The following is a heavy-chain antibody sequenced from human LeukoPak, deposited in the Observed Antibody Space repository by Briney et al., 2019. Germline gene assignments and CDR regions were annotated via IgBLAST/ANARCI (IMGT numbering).Heavy chain of an antibody. Sequence: PGGSLRLSCAASGFTFSSYSMNWVRQAPGKGLEWVSSISSSSSYIYYADSVKGRFTISRDNAKNSLYLQMDSLRAEDTAVYYCATEGGDGMDVWGQGTTVTVSS. V-gene: IGHV3-21*01. CDR1: GFTFSSYS. CDR2: ISSSSSYI. CDR3: ATEGGDGMDV. J-gene: IGHJ6*02. D-gene: IGHD3-16*01.